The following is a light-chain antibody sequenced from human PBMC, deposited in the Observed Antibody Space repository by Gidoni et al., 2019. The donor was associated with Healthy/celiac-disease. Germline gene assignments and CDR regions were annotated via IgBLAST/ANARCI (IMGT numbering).Light chain of an antibody. Sequence: DVQMTQYPSSVSAAVGDRVTITCRASQGMSSWLAWYQQKPGKAPKLLIYAASSLPSGVPSRFSGSGSGTDFTLNISSLQPEDFATYYCQQANSFPLTFGGGTKVEIK. J-gene: IGKJ4*01. CDR3: QQANSFPLT. V-gene: IGKV1-12*01. CDR2: AAS. CDR1: QGMSSW.